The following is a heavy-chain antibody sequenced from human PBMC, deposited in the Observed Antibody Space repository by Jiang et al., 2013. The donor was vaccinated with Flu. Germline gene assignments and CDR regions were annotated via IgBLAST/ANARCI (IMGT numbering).Heavy chain of an antibody. V-gene: IGHV1-2*02. Sequence: WINPNSGGTNYAQKFQGRVTMTRDTSISTAYMELSRLRSDDTAVYYCARGLEWELIDYWGQGTLVTVSS. CDR3: ARGLEWELIDY. D-gene: IGHD1-26*01. CDR2: INPNSGGT. J-gene: IGHJ4*02.